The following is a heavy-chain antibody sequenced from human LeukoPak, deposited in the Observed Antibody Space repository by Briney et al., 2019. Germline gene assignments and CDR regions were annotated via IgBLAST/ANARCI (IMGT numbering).Heavy chain of an antibody. Sequence: PGGSLRLSCAASGITVSNNYMIWVRQAPGKGLEWVSVIYSGGSTYYADSVKGRFTISRHNSMNTLYLQMNSLRPEDTAVYCCARKEYWGQGTLVTVSS. V-gene: IGHV3-53*04. CDR1: GITVSNNY. CDR2: IYSGGST. CDR3: ARKEY. J-gene: IGHJ4*02.